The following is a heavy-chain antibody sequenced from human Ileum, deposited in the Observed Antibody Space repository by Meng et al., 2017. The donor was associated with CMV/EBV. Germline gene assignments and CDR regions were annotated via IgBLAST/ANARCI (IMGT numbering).Heavy chain of an antibody. V-gene: IGHV1-18*01. CDR3: ARVGSFCTGLSCHDY. Sequence: SGYNFGKFGVSWVRQAPGQGLEWMGWISLFNGITDYAQRFQGRLTLTPDTSTTTVYMELTSLTLDDTAVYYCARVGSFCTGLSCHDYWGQGSLVTVSS. J-gene: IGHJ4*02. CDR2: ISLFNGIT. D-gene: IGHD2-8*02. CDR1: GYNFGKFG.